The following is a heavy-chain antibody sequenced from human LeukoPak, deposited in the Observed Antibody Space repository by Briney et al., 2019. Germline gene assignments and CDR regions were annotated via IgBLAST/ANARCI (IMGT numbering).Heavy chain of an antibody. D-gene: IGHD6-19*01. CDR2: ISYDGSNK. V-gene: IGHV3-30-3*01. CDR1: GCTTSSYA. CDR3: ARDKGAVAGTDGMDV. Sequence: PGGSLRLCCAASGCTTSSYAMHWVRQAPGKGLEWVAVISYDGSNKYYADSVKGRFTISRDNSKNTLYLQMNSLRAEDTAVYYCARDKGAVAGTDGMDVWGQGTTVTVSS. J-gene: IGHJ6*02.